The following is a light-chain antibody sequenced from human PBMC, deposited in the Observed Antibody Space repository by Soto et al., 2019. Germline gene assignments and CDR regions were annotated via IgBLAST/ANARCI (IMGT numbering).Light chain of an antibody. CDR2: DTS. Sequence: QAVVTQEPSLTVSPGGTVTLTCVSSTGAVTSGHYPFWFQQKPGQAPRTLIYDTSNKHSWTPARFSGSLLGGKAALTLSGAQPEDEADYYCLIAYSGVVVFGGGTKLTVL. V-gene: IGLV7-46*01. J-gene: IGLJ2*01. CDR1: TGAVTSGHY. CDR3: LIAYSGVVV.